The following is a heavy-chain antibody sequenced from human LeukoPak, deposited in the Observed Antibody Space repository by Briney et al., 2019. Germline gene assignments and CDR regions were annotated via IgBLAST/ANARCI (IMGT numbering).Heavy chain of an antibody. J-gene: IGHJ4*02. Sequence: ASVKVSCKASGGTFSSYAISWVRQAPGQVLEWMGRIIPIFGTANYAQKFQGRVTMTRNTSISTAYMELSSLRSEDTAVYYCARADYYGSGSYYNLCDYWGQGTLVTVSS. CDR2: IIPIFGTA. CDR1: GGTFSSYA. CDR3: ARADYYGSGSYYNLCDY. D-gene: IGHD3-10*01. V-gene: IGHV1-69*05.